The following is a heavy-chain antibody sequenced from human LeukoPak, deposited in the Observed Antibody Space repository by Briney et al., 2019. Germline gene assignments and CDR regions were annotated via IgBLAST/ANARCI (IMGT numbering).Heavy chain of an antibody. Sequence: SVKVSCKASGGTFSSYAISWVRQAPGQGLEWTGGIIPIFGAANYAQKFQGRVTITADESTSTAYMELSSLRSEDTAVYLCARDNARGAVGSYYYHYFGVDVWGQGTTVTVSS. CDR1: GGTFSSYA. J-gene: IGHJ6*02. V-gene: IGHV1-69*01. D-gene: IGHD6-13*01. CDR3: ARDNARGAVGSYYYHYFGVDV. CDR2: IIPIFGAA.